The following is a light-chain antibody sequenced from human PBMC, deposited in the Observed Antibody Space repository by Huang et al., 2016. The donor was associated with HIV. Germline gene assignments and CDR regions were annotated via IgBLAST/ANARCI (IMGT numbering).Light chain of an antibody. Sequence: EIVMTQSPATLSVSPGERATLSCRASQSVSSNLAWYQQKPGQAPRLLIDGSSNRSTGIPARFSGSGSGTEFTLTISSLQYEDFAVYYCQQYNNWPPITFGQGTRLEIK. CDR3: QQYNNWPPIT. V-gene: IGKV3-15*01. CDR1: QSVSSN. J-gene: IGKJ5*01. CDR2: GSS.